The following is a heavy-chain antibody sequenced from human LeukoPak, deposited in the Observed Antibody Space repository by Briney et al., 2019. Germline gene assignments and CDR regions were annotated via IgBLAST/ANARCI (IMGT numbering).Heavy chain of an antibody. CDR3: ARVRGLDY. V-gene: IGHV3-7*01. CDR2: IKGDGRET. J-gene: IGHJ4*02. CDR1: GFTFSTFW. Sequence: GGSLRLSCAASGFTFSTFWMNWVRQAPGKGLEWVANIKGDGRETYYVDSVKGRFTISRDNAKNLLYLRMNSLRAEDTAVYYCARVRGLDYWGQGTLVTVSS. D-gene: IGHD3/OR15-3a*01.